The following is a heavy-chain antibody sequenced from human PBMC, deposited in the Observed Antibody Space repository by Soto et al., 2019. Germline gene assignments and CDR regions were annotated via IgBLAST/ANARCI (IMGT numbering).Heavy chain of an antibody. J-gene: IGHJ6*03. V-gene: IGHV1-3*01. CDR2: INAGNGNT. CDR1: GYTFTSYA. CDR3: ATPHYYGSGSRQIFMDV. Sequence: ASVKVSCKASGYTFTSYAMHWVRQAPGQRLEWMGWINAGNGNTKYSQKFQGRVTITRDTSMSTAYMELSRLISEDTAVYYCATPHYYGSGSRQIFMDVWGKGTTVTVSS. D-gene: IGHD3-10*01.